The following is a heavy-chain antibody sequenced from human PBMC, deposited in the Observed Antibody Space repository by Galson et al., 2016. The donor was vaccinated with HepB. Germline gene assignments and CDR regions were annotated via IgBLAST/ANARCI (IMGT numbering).Heavy chain of an antibody. J-gene: IGHJ4*02. CDR1: GFSFNIYS. D-gene: IGHD2-2*01. Sequence: SLRLSCAASGFSFNIYSMHWVRQAPGKGLEWVSVISSYTGTTDYADSVKGRFTISRDNSKNTLFLQMNSLRAEDTAIYYCAKDGAIYGSWTTTGCSSYSDYWGQGTLVTVSS. V-gene: IGHV3-23*01. CDR3: AKDGAIYGSWTTTGCSSYSDY. CDR2: ISSYTGTT.